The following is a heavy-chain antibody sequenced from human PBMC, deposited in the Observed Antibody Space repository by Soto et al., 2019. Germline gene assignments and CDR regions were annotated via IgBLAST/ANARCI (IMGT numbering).Heavy chain of an antibody. CDR2: IKHNSGGT. J-gene: IGHJ6*02. CDR3: ARYLRHYDILTGLYYYYGMDV. Sequence: ASVNVPCQACVGTFSSWAICWVRQAPGPGLEGLGWIKHNSGGTNYAQKFQGWVNMTRDTSISTAYMELSRLRSDDTAVYYCARYLRHYDILTGLYYYYGMDVWGQGTTVTVSS. D-gene: IGHD3-9*01. CDR1: VGTFSSWA. V-gene: IGHV1-2*04.